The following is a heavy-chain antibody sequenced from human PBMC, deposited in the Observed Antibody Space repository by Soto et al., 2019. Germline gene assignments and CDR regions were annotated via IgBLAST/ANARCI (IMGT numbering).Heavy chain of an antibody. J-gene: IGHJ3*02. V-gene: IGHV4-59*01. CDR1: SGSIGTYF. D-gene: IGHD1-26*01. CDR3: ARGRGGTYDAFDI. CDR2: IYYSGTT. Sequence: SETLSLTCTVSSGSIGTYFWSWIRQPPGKGLEWIGYIYYSGTTNYNPSLKSRVTIFLDTSKNQFSLRLSSVTAADTSVYYCARGRGGTYDAFDIWGQGTLVTVSS.